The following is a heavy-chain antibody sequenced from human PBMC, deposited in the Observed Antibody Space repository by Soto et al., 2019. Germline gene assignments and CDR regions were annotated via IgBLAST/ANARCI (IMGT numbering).Heavy chain of an antibody. V-gene: IGHV1-69*06. CDR1: GGTLSSYA. CDR2: SIPIFGPA. CDR3: ARGGDGYNLPLDY. D-gene: IGHD5-12*01. J-gene: IGHJ4*02. Sequence: QVQLVQSGAEVKKPGSSVKVSCKASGGTLSSYAISWVRQAPGQGLEWMGGSIPIFGPANYAQKFQGRVTITADKSTSTAYMELSSLRSVDTAVYYCARGGDGYNLPLDYWGQGTLVTVSS.